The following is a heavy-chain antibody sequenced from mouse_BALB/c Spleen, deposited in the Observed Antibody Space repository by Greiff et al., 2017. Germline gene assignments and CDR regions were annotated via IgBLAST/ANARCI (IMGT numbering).Heavy chain of an antibody. J-gene: IGHJ3*01. V-gene: IGHV14-3*02. D-gene: IGHD1-1*01. CDR2: IDPANGNT. CDR3: ASPDYYYGSSPWFAY. Sequence: EVQLQQSGAELVRSGASVKLSCTASGFNIKDTYMHWVKQRPEQGLEWIGRIDPANGNTKYDPKFQGKATITADTSSNTAYLQLSSLTSEDTAVYYCASPDYYYGSSPWFAYWGQGTLVTVSA. CDR1: GFNIKDTY.